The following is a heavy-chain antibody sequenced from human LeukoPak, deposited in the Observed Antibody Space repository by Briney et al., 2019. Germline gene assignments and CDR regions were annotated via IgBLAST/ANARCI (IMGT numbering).Heavy chain of an antibody. D-gene: IGHD4-17*01. CDR2: MHYSGST. V-gene: IGHV4-59*08. CDR3: ARRVTTNWFDP. Sequence: PSETLSLTCTVSGGSINNYCWSWIRHPPGKGLEWIGYMHYSGSTNYNPSLKSRVTTSVDTSKNQFSLRRSSVTAADTAVYYCARRVTTNWFDPWGQGTLVTVSS. J-gene: IGHJ5*02. CDR1: GGSINNYC.